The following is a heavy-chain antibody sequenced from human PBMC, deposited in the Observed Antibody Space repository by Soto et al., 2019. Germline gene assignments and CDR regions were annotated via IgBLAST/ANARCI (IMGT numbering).Heavy chain of an antibody. CDR2: INPGSGVT. D-gene: IGHD1-1*01. Sequence: ASVKVSCKASGYSFTKYHMHWVRQAPGQGLEWMGWINPGSGVTNQAQKFQGRVTMTRDTSITTTYMELNSLTSDDTAVYYCARVAGHKNARFDTWGQGALVTVYS. CDR3: ARVAGHKNARFDT. CDR1: GYSFTKYH. J-gene: IGHJ4*02. V-gene: IGHV1-2*02.